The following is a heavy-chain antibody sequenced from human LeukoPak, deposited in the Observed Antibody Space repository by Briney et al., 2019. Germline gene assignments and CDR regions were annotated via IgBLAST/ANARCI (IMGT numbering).Heavy chain of an antibody. CDR2: IYTSGST. V-gene: IGHV4-61*02. D-gene: IGHD4-17*01. Sequence: SETLSLTCTVSGGSISSGSYYWSWIRQPAGKGLEWIGRIYTSGSTNYNPSLKSRVTISVDTSKNQFSLKLSSVTAADTAVYYCARAAPGGDYRFWGQGTLVTVSS. CDR1: GGSISSGSYY. CDR3: ARAAPGGDYRF. J-gene: IGHJ4*02.